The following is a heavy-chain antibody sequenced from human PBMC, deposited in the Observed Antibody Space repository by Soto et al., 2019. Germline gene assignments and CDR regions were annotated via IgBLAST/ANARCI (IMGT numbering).Heavy chain of an antibody. CDR3: ARDPDSSSWYHPLGTDY. J-gene: IGHJ4*02. D-gene: IGHD6-13*01. Sequence: GFLSLCCAAAGLTFSSYAMGWVRQAPGKGLELVSAISGSGGSTYYADSVKGRFTISRDNSKNTLYLQMNRLRAEDTAVYYCARDPDSSSWYHPLGTDYWGQGTLVTVSS. CDR1: GLTFSSYA. CDR2: ISGSGGST. V-gene: IGHV3-23*01.